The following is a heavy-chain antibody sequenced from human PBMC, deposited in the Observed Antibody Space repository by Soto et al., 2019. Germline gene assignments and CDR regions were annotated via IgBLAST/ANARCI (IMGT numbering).Heavy chain of an antibody. D-gene: IGHD1-1*01. CDR2: IYYSGST. CDR3: GGARVRRIGYFLY. Sequence: SETLSLTCTVSGGSISSYYWSWIRQPPGKGLEWIGYIYYSGSTNYNPSLKSRVTISVDTSKNQFSLKLSSVTAADTAVYYCGGARVRRIGYFLYWGQGTLVTVST. J-gene: IGHJ4*02. V-gene: IGHV4-59*01. CDR1: GGSISSYY.